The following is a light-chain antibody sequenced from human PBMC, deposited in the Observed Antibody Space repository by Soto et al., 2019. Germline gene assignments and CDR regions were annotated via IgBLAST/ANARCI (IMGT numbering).Light chain of an antibody. V-gene: IGKV1-5*03. CDR1: QSISSW. CDR3: QQYNSYSPT. J-gene: IGKJ1*01. Sequence: DIQMTQSPSTLSASVGDRVTITCGASQSISSWLDWYQQKTGKAPKLLMYKASSLESGVPSRLSGSGYGTELTITISSMQNDDFATYYCQQYNSYSPTFGQGTKVDIK. CDR2: KAS.